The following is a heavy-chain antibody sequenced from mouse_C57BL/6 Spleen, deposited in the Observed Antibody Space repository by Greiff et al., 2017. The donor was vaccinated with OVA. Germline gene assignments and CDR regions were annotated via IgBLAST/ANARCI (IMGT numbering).Heavy chain of an antibody. V-gene: IGHV3-6*01. CDR1: GYSITSGYY. J-gene: IGHJ4*01. Sequence: EVQLQQSGPGLVKPSQSLSLTCSVTGYSITSGYYWNWIRQFPGNKLEWMGYISYDGSNNYNPSLKNRISITRDTSKNQFFLKLNSVTTEDTATYYCAREQLRLRHAMDYWGQGTSVTVSS. CDR3: AREQLRLRHAMDY. D-gene: IGHD3-2*02. CDR2: ISYDGSN.